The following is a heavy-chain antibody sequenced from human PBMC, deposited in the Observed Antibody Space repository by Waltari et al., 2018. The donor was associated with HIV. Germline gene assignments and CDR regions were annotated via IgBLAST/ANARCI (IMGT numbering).Heavy chain of an antibody. Sequence: QVHLQESGPGLVRPSETLSLICSVTGSSVTTTSYYWGWLRQSQGGPLEWLWRIFHTAAPAYNPAPAGRVAISSDTSSNHCSRKLTSVNAWDTAMYGCVRSLFWRPLATRKLGWFDPWGQGILVSVS. D-gene: IGHD3-3*01. CDR1: GSSVTTTSYY. CDR2: IFHTAAP. V-gene: IGHV4-39*07. CDR3: VRSLFWRPLATRKLGWFDP. J-gene: IGHJ5*02.